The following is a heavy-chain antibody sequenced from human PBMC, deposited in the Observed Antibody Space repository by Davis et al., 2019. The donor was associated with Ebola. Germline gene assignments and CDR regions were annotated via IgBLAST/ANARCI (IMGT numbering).Heavy chain of an antibody. CDR1: GFTFSNYD. J-gene: IGHJ4*02. CDR3: ARYCHYTDCSYFDC. CDR2: FSASEGHT. D-gene: IGHD2-15*01. V-gene: IGHV3-23*01. Sequence: GESLKISCAASGFTFSNYDMSWVRHVPGKGLEWVSTFSASEGHTHYSDSVRGRFTISRDNSTNTLYLQMNSLRAEDTATYYCARYCHYTDCSYFDCWGQGTMVAVSS.